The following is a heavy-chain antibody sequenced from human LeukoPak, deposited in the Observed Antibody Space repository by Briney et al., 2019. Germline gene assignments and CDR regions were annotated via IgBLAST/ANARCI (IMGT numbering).Heavy chain of an antibody. CDR1: GGSISSGGYY. D-gene: IGHD5-18*01. J-gene: IGHJ4*02. V-gene: IGHV4-31*03. CDR3: ARGDTAMVNDY. CDR2: IYYSGST. Sequence: SQTLSLTCTVSGGSISSGGYYWSWIRQHPGKGLEWIGYIYYSGSTDYNPSLKSRVTISVDTSKNQFSLKLSSVTAADTAVYYCARGDTAMVNDYWGQGTLVTVSS.